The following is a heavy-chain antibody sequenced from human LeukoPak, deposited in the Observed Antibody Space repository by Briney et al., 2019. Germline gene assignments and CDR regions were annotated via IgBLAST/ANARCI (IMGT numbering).Heavy chain of an antibody. D-gene: IGHD3-22*01. CDR1: GFTFSSYA. Sequence: HPGGSLRLSCAASGFTFSSYAMSWVRQAPGKGLEWVSAISGSGGSTYYADSVKGRFTISRDNSKNTLYLQMNSLRAEDTAVHYCANRITMIVVVISWGQGTLVTVSS. CDR3: ANRITMIVVVIS. CDR2: ISGSGGST. V-gene: IGHV3-23*01. J-gene: IGHJ5*02.